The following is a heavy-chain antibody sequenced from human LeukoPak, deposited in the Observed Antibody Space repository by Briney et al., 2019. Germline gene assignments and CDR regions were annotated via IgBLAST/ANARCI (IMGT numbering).Heavy chain of an antibody. J-gene: IGHJ5*02. CDR3: ARGKAMVRGVMGSWFDP. CDR1: GYTFTSYD. Sequence: GASVKVSCKASGYTFTSYDFNWLRQATGQGLEWMGWMNPNSGNTGYAQKFQGRVTMTRNTSISTAYMELSSLRSEDTALYYCARGKAMVRGVMGSWFDPWGQGTLVTVSS. CDR2: MNPNSGNT. D-gene: IGHD3-10*01. V-gene: IGHV1-8*01.